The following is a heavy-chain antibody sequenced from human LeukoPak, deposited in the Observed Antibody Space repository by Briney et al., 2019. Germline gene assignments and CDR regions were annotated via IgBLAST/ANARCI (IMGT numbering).Heavy chain of an antibody. V-gene: IGHV3-30*02. D-gene: IGHD3-10*01. Sequence: HPGGSLRLSCAASGFTFSSYGMHWVRQAPGKGLEWVAFIRYDGSNKYYADSVKGRFTISRDNSKNTLYLQMYSLRAEDTAVYYCAKVANYYGSGSYYNGAFDIWGQGTMVTVSS. CDR3: AKVANYYGSGSYYNGAFDI. CDR2: IRYDGSNK. J-gene: IGHJ3*02. CDR1: GFTFSSYG.